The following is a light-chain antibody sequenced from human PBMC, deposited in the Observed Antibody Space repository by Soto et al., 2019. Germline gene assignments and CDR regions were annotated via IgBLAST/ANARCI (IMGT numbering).Light chain of an antibody. CDR3: SSYSGSSTLYV. CDR1: SNDVGGYNY. CDR2: DVT. J-gene: IGLJ1*01. Sequence: QSALTQPASVSGSAGQSITISCTGTSNDVGGYNYVYWYQQHPGKAPKLIIYDVTIRPSGVSKRFSGSKSGNTASLAISGLRAEDEADYHCSSYSGSSTLYVFGTGTKMTVL. V-gene: IGLV2-14*03.